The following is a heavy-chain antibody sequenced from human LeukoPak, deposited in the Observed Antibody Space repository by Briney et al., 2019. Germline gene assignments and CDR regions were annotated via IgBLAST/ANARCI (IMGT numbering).Heavy chain of an antibody. Sequence: GESLKISCKGSGYTFTSYYMHWVRQAPGQGLEWMGIINPSGGSTSYAQRFQGRIALTRDTSTSTVYMELSSLRFDDTAVYYCARAPDNYGIDDYWGQGTLVTVSS. J-gene: IGHJ4*02. D-gene: IGHD5-24*01. CDR3: ARAPDNYGIDDY. CDR1: GYTFTSYY. CDR2: INPSGGST. V-gene: IGHV1-46*01.